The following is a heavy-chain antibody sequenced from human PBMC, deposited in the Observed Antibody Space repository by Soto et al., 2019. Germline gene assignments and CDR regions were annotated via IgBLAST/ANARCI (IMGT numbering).Heavy chain of an antibody. D-gene: IGHD3-3*01. Sequence: SETLSLTCDVSGYSISGGFYWGWIRQPPGKGLEWIANIYHSGSAYYTPSLKTRVTTSVDTSKNQISLRLNSVTAADTAVYFCARVRIFDYWFDPWRQGIPVTVSS. CDR1: GYSISGGFY. V-gene: IGHV4-38-2*01. CDR2: IYHSGSA. J-gene: IGHJ5*02. CDR3: ARVRIFDYWFDP.